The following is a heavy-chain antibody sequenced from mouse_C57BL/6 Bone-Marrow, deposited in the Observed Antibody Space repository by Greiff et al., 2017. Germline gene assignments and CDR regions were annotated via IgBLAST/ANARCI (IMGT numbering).Heavy chain of an antibody. CDR2: INPSNGGT. D-gene: IGHD1-1*01. Sequence: QVQLQQPGTELVKPGASVKLSCKASGYTFTSYWMHWVKQRPGQGLEWIGNINPSNGGTNYNEKFKSKATLTVDKSSSTAYMQLSSLTSEDSAVYYCARGHYYGSTYWYFDVWGTGTTVTVSS. J-gene: IGHJ1*03. CDR3: ARGHYYGSTYWYFDV. V-gene: IGHV1-53*01. CDR1: GYTFTSYW.